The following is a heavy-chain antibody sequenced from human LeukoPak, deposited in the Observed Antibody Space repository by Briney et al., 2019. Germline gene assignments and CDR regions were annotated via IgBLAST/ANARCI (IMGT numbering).Heavy chain of an antibody. CDR3: ARDGGGGLDY. V-gene: IGHV3-21*01. CDR1: GFTFSNYN. J-gene: IGHJ4*02. CDR2: ISVSSNYI. D-gene: IGHD2-15*01. Sequence: GGSLRLSCAASGFTFSNYNMNWVRQAPGKGLEWVSCISVSSNYIYYPDSVKGRFTISRDNAKNSLYLQMNSLRAEDTAVYYCARDGGGGLDYWGQGTLVTVSS.